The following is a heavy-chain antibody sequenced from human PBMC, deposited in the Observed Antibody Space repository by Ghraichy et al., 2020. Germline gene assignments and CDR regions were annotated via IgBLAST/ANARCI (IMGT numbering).Heavy chain of an antibody. Sequence: GGSLRLSCVASGFTFTDYRMHWVRQAPGNGLVWVSRINSHGTTTIYADAVKGRFIVARDNAKNTLYLEMKSLGVEDTAVYYCARDWDVAEAPAADDLYGMDVWGQGTSVTVSS. CDR2: INSHGTTT. D-gene: IGHD2-2*01. CDR1: GFTFTDYR. CDR3: ARDWDVAEAPAADDLYGMDV. J-gene: IGHJ6*02. V-gene: IGHV3-74*01.